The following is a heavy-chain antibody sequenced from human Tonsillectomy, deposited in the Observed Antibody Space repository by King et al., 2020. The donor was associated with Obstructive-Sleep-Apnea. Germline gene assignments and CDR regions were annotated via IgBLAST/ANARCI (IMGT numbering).Heavy chain of an antibody. V-gene: IGHV3-23*04. CDR2: ISGSGGST. Sequence: VQLVESGGGLVQPGGSLRLSCAASGFTFSSYAMSWVRQAPGKGLEWVSAISGSGGSTYYADSVKGRFTISRDNSKNTLYLQMNSLRAEDTAVYYCAKVPDYYDSSGSIFLDYWGQGTLVTVSS. J-gene: IGHJ4*02. CDR1: GFTFSSYA. D-gene: IGHD3-22*01. CDR3: AKVPDYYDSSGSIFLDY.